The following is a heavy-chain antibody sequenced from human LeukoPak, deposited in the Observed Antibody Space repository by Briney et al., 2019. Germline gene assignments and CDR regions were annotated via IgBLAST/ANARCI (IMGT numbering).Heavy chain of an antibody. J-gene: IGHJ5*02. Sequence: GGSLRLSCAASGFTFSSYTMNWVRQAPGKGLEWVSTISASSDDIHYADSVKGRFTISRDNAKNSLSLQMNSLRADDTAVYYCARMGVGRPGPPLGFEPWGPGTLVTVSS. D-gene: IGHD1-26*01. V-gene: IGHV3-21*01. CDR1: GFTFSSYT. CDR2: ISASSDDI. CDR3: ARMGVGRPGPPLGFEP.